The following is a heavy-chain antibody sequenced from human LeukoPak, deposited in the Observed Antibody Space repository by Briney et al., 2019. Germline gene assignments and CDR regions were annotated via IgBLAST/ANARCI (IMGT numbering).Heavy chain of an antibody. J-gene: IGHJ4*02. CDR3: ARTIIRVQGVVREIDY. Sequence: SGPTLVKPTQTLTLTCTLSGIPLSTTGVGVGWIRQPPGKALEWLALIDWTDDKRYRPSLESRLTITQDTSRNQVVLTMTNMDPVDTATYYCARTIIRVQGVVREIDYWGQGTLVTVSS. D-gene: IGHD3-10*01. V-gene: IGHV2-5*01. CDR2: IDWTDDK. CDR1: GIPLSTTGVG.